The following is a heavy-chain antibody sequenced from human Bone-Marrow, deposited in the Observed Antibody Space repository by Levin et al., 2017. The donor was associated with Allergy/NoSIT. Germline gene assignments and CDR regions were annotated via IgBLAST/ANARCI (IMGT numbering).Heavy chain of an antibody. V-gene: IGHV4-30-2*01. D-gene: IGHD3-10*01. CDR2: IFRSGST. J-gene: IGHJ3*02. CDR3: ANSGGSDAFDI. CDR1: GESISSGNYC. Sequence: SETLSLTCAVSGESISSGNYCWSWIRQPPGKALEWIGYIFRSGSTYYNPSLKSRVTISIDKSKNQFSLKLNSVTAADTAVYYCANSGGSDAFDIWGQGTMVTVSS.